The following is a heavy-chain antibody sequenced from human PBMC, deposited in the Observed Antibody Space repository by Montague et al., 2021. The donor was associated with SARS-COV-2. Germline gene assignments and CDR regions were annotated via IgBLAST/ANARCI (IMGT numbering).Heavy chain of an antibody. J-gene: IGHJ6*02. Sequence: SETLSLTCTVSGGAISSSSYYWGWIRQPPGKGLEWIGSIYYSGSTYYNPSLKSRVTISVDTSKNQFSLKLSSVTAADTAVYYCASDTRITMLVVVNRYGMDVWGQGTTVTVSS. CDR2: IYYSGST. CDR3: ASDTRITMLVVVNRYGMDV. V-gene: IGHV4-39*07. D-gene: IGHD3-22*01. CDR1: GGAISSSSYY.